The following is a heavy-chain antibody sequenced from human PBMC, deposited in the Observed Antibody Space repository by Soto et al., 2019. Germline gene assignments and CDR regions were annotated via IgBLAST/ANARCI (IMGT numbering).Heavy chain of an antibody. CDR3: ARKRWLQFYYGMDV. J-gene: IGHJ6*02. CDR2: ISAYNGNT. Sequence: ASVKVSCKASGYTFTSYGISWVRQAPGQGLEWMGWISAYNGNTNYAQKLQGRVTMTTDTSTSTAYMELRSLRSDDTAVYYCARKRWLQFYYGMDVWGQATTVTVSS. CDR1: GYTFTSYG. D-gene: IGHD5-12*01. V-gene: IGHV1-18*01.